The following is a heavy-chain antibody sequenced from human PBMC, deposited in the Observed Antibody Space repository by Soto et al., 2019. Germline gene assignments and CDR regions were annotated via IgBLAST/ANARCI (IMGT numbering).Heavy chain of an antibody. J-gene: IGHJ6*04. CDR1: GGSISSGGYY. CDR3: ARREGDYGWGNVTVLDF. V-gene: IGHV4-61*08. Sequence: SETLSLTCTVSGGSISSGGYYWSWIRQPPGKGLEWIGYIYYSGSTNYNPSLKSRVTISVDTSKNQFSLKLSSVTAADTAVYYCARREGDYGWGNVTVLDFWGKGPTVTVSS. D-gene: IGHD4-17*01. CDR2: IYYSGST.